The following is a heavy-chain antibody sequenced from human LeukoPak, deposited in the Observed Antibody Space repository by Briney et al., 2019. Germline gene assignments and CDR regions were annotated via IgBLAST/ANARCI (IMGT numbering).Heavy chain of an antibody. V-gene: IGHV3-23*01. CDR3: ARDFGDLDAFDV. CDR1: GFTFGTYA. J-gene: IGHJ3*01. Sequence: GGSLRLSCSASGFTFGTYAMSWVRQAPGKGLEWVSAISADSSTLYADSVRGRFIVSRDNSKNTLYLQMSSLRAEDTALYYCARDFGDLDAFDVWGQGTMVTVSS. D-gene: IGHD4-17*01. CDR2: ISADSST.